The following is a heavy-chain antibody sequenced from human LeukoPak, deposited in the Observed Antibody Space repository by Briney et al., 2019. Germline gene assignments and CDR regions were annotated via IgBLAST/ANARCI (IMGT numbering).Heavy chain of an antibody. CDR3: ARGRRGSSGPWSWYLDL. V-gene: IGHV1-8*01. CDR1: GFTLTNFD. CDR2: MNSNTGNT. J-gene: IGHJ2*01. D-gene: IGHD3-22*01. Sequence: ASVKVSCKASGFTLTNFDINWVRPATGQGLEWMGWMNSNTGNTGYAQEFQGRVTMTRDTSIGTAYMELTNLRSEDTAVYYCARGRRGSSGPWSWYLDLWGRGTLVTASS.